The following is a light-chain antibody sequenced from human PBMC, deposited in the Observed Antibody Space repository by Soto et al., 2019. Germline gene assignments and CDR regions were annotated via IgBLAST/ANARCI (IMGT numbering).Light chain of an antibody. CDR1: QTIRSTY. CDR3: QQYGSSLIT. Sequence: DIVLTQSPGTLSLSPGERVTLSCRASQTIRSTYFAWYQKKPGQAPRLLIYGASSRATGIPVRFSGTGSGTDFALTISRLEPEDSAVYYCQQYGSSLITFGRGTRLEIK. CDR2: GAS. J-gene: IGKJ5*01. V-gene: IGKV3-20*01.